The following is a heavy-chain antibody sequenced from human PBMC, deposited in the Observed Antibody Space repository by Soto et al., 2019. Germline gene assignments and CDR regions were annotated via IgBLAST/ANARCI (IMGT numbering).Heavy chain of an antibody. J-gene: IGHJ6*02. CDR2: ISAYNGKT. Sequence: QVQLVQSGAEVKKPGASVKVSCKASGYTFTSYGISWVRQAPGQGLEWMGWISAYNGKTNYAQKLQGRVTRTTDTFTSTAYMELRSMRSDDTAVYYCASGGSHYYYYGMDVWGQGTTVTVSS. V-gene: IGHV1-18*01. CDR1: GYTFTSYG. D-gene: IGHD3-10*01. CDR3: ASGGSHYYYYGMDV.